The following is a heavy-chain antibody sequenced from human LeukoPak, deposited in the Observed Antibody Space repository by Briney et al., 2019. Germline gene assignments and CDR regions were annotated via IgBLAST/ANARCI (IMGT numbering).Heavy chain of an antibody. D-gene: IGHD6-13*01. CDR2: TYYRSKWYN. V-gene: IGHV6-1*01. J-gene: IGHJ6*02. Sequence: SQTLSLTCAISGDSVSSNSAAWNWIRQSPLRGLEWLGRTYYRSKWYNDYAVSVKSRITINPDTSKNQFSLQLNSVTPEDTAVYYCARGSSWLFYYYYYGMDVWGQGTTVTVSS. CDR3: ARGSSWLFYYYYYGMDV. CDR1: GDSVSSNSAA.